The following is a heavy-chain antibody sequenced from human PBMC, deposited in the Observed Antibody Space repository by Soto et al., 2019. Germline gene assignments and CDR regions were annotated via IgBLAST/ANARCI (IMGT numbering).Heavy chain of an antibody. V-gene: IGHV3-48*03. D-gene: IGHD2-21*01. Sequence: GGSLRLSCEVSGLTFSKFEMTWVRQAPGQGLEWVSSISSDGATIYYADSVKGRFTISRDNDKDLLYLQMNSLKGEDTATYYCVRVGIVARPYWGQGTPVTVSS. CDR2: ISSDGATI. CDR1: GLTFSKFE. J-gene: IGHJ4*02. CDR3: VRVGIVARPY.